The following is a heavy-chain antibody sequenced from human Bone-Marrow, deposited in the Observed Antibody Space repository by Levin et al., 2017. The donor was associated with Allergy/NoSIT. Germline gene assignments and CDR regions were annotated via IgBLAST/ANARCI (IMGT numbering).Heavy chain of an antibody. D-gene: IGHD2-15*01. CDR2: ISTSGNHI. J-gene: IGHJ6*02. CDR1: GFTFSDYY. V-gene: IGHV3-11*01. CDR3: ARGRCTYCSDTSGLAV. Sequence: GESLKISCEASGFTFSDYYMNWVRQAPGKGLEWVSYISTSGNHIYYADSVKGRFIISRDNAKKSLYLQMNSLRAEDTATYYCARGRCTYCSDTSGLAVWGQGTAVTVSS.